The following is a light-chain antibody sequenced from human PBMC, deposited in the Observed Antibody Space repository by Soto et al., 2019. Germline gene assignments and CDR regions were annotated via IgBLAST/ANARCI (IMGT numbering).Light chain of an antibody. CDR2: DVS. J-gene: IGLJ1*01. CDR3: GSYTGSIYV. CDR1: SSDVGGYKF. V-gene: IGLV2-14*01. Sequence: QSVLTQPASVSGSPGQSITISCTGTSSDVGGYKFVSWYQQHPGTAPKLMIYDVSNRPSGVSSRFSGSKSGNTASLTISGLQDEEEADYFCGSYTGSIYVFGNGTKLTVL.